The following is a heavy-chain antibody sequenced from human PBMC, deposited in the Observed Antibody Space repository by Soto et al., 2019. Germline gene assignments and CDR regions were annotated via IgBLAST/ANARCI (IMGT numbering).Heavy chain of an antibody. J-gene: IGHJ4*02. CDR3: ARDGDYFGSGSPPLLSR. Sequence: QVQLQESGPGLVKPSQTLSLTCTVSGGSITSGGYCWTWIRQHPVKGLEWMGHIYYSGSTSYNPYLKSRVTIAIDTSKNQFSLKLTSGTAADTAVYYCARDGDYFGSGSPPLLSRWGQGTLVTVSS. D-gene: IGHD3-10*01. CDR1: GGSITSGGYC. V-gene: IGHV4-31*03. CDR2: IYYSGST.